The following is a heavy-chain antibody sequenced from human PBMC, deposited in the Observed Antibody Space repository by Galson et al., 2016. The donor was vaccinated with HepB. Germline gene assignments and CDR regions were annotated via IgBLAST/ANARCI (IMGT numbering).Heavy chain of an antibody. D-gene: IGHD3-3*01. CDR1: GFTFTSYG. Sequence: SLRLSCATSGFTFTSYGMHWVRQAPGKGLEWVAVIWYDGSNTFYGDSVKGRFIISRDIPKRTVFLQMNSLRADDTAVYYCARGLVEWSFPYYPAMDVWGQGTTVTVSS. V-gene: IGHV3-33*01. CDR3: ARGLVEWSFPYYPAMDV. CDR2: IWYDGSNT. J-gene: IGHJ6*02.